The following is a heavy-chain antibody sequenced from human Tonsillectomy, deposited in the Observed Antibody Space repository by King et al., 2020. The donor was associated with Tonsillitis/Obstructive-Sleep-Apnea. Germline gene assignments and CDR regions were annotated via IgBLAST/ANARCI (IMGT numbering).Heavy chain of an antibody. D-gene: IGHD2-2*01. CDR3: ARVSFSSTSCYAEDYYYGMDV. J-gene: IGHJ6*02. CDR1: GFTFSSYW. Sequence: VQLVESGGGLVQPGGSLRLSCAASGFTFSSYWMHWVRQAPGKGLVWVSRINSDGSSTSYADSVKGRFTISRDNAKNTLYLQMNSLRAEDTAVYYCARVSFSSTSCYAEDYYYGMDVWGQGTTVTVSS. CDR2: INSDGSST. V-gene: IGHV3-74*01.